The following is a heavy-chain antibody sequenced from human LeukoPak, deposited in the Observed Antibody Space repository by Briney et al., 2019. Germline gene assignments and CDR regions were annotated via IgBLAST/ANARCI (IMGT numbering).Heavy chain of an antibody. CDR2: IYYSGST. D-gene: IGHD6-13*01. CDR3: AARRGSSWFFDY. J-gene: IGHJ4*02. CDR1: GGSISSYY. V-gene: IGHV4-59*01. Sequence: PSETLSLTCTVSGGSISSYYLSWVRQPPGKGLEWVGYIYYSGSTNYNSSLKSRVTMSVDTSKNQFSLKLSSVTAADTAVYYCAARRGSSWFFDYWGQGTLVTVSS.